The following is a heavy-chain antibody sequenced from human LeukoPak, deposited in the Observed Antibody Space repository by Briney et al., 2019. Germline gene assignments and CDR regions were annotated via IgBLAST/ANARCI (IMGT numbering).Heavy chain of an antibody. J-gene: IGHJ4*02. D-gene: IGHD3-22*01. Sequence: KSSETLSLTCTVSGGSISSSSYYWGWIRQPPGKGLEWIGSIYYSGSTYYNPSLKSRVTISVDTSKNQFSLKLSSVTAADTAVYYCARSSGSGYPDYWGQGTLVTVSS. CDR1: GGSISSSSYY. V-gene: IGHV4-39*01. CDR3: ARSSGSGYPDY. CDR2: IYYSGST.